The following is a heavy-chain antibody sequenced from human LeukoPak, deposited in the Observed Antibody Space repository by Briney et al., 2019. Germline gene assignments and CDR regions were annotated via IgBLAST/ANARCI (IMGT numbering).Heavy chain of an antibody. CDR2: IYTSGST. CDR3: ARVAAAAPPPYYYYYYMDV. CDR1: GVSISSYY. J-gene: IGHJ6*03. Sequence: SETLSLTXTVSGVSISSYYWSWIRQPAGKGLEWIGRIYTSGSTNYNPSLKGRVTMSVGTSKNQFSLKLSSVTAADTAVYYCARVAAAAPPPYYYYYYMDVWGKGTTVTVSS. V-gene: IGHV4-4*07. D-gene: IGHD6-13*01.